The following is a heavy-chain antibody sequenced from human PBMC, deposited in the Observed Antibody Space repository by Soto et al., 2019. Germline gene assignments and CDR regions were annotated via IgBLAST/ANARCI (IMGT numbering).Heavy chain of an antibody. J-gene: IGHJ4*02. Sequence: QVQVVDSGGGVVQPGRSLRLSCATSGFTFSNYGLHWVRQAPGKGLEWVAVIWFDDSKEYYADSVKGRFTISRDSSRNTVYLQMTSLRVDDTAVYYCARGLLWFGEFDYWGQGTLVTVSS. CDR2: IWFDDSKE. V-gene: IGHV3-33*01. CDR1: GFTFSNYG. D-gene: IGHD3-10*01. CDR3: ARGLLWFGEFDY.